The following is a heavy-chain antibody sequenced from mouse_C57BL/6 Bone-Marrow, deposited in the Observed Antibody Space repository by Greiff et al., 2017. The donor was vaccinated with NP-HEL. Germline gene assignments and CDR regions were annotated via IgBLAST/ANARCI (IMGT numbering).Heavy chain of an antibody. CDR3: ARVGEGYAMDY. Sequence: VQGVESGPGLVQPSQSLSITCTVSGFSLTSYGVHWVRQSPGKGLEWLGVIWSGGSTDYNAAFISRLSISKDNSKSQVFFKMNSLQADDTPIYYCARVGEGYAMDYWGQGTSVTVSS. CDR1: GFSLTSYG. CDR2: IWSGGST. D-gene: IGHD3-3*01. J-gene: IGHJ4*01. V-gene: IGHV2-2*01.